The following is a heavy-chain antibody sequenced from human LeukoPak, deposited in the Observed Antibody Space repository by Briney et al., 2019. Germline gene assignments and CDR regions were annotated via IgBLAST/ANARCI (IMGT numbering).Heavy chain of an antibody. CDR1: SFSFNKYW. CDR3: ARALNYYYDSSGYPYYFDY. Sequence: GGSLRLSCADSSFSFNKYWMSWVRQAPGKGLEWLANIDQDGSQKYHVDSVKGRFTISRDNAKNSLYLQMNSLRAEDTAVYYCARALNYYYDSSGYPYYFDYWGQGTLVTVSS. CDR2: IDQDGSQK. D-gene: IGHD3-22*01. J-gene: IGHJ4*02. V-gene: IGHV3-7*04.